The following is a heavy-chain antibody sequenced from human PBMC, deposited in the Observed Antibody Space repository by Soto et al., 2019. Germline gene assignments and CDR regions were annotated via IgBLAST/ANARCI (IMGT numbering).Heavy chain of an antibody. Sequence: GASVKVSCKASGYTFTSYAMHWVRQAPGQRLEWIRWINAGNGNTKYSQKFQGRVTITRDTSASTAYMELSSLKASDTAMYYCARPKQPYFGRDSYYVLGYWYFDLWGRGTLVTVSS. CDR3: ARPKQPYFGRDSYYVLGYWYFDL. J-gene: IGHJ2*01. CDR2: INAGNGNT. D-gene: IGHD2-21*02. V-gene: IGHV1-3*01. CDR1: GYTFTSYA.